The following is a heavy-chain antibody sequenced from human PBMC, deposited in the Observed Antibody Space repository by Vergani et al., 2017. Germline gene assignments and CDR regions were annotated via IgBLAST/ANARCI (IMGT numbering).Heavy chain of an antibody. J-gene: IGHJ5*02. D-gene: IGHD4-23*01. CDR1: GGSISSGDYY. CDR2: IYYSGST. Sequence: QVQLQESGPGLVKPSQTLSLTCTVSGGSISSGDYYWRWIRQPPGKGLEWIGYIYYSGSTYYNPSPKSRVTISVDTSKNQFSLKLSSVTAADTAVYYCAREXRIGRAIYGGDEDWFDPWGQGTLVTVSS. V-gene: IGHV4-30-4*01. CDR3: AREXRIGRAIYGGDEDWFDP.